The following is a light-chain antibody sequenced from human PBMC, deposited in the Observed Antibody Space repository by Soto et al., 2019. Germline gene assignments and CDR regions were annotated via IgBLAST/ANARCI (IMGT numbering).Light chain of an antibody. Sequence: QSALTQPASVSGSPGQSITISCTGTSSDVGGYNYVSWYQQHPGKAPKLMIYDVSNRPSGVSNRFSGSKSGKTASLTISGLQAEDEADYYCSSYTSSSTFYVFGTGTKLTVL. CDR1: SSDVGGYNY. J-gene: IGLJ1*01. V-gene: IGLV2-14*01. CDR2: DVS. CDR3: SSYTSSSTFYV.